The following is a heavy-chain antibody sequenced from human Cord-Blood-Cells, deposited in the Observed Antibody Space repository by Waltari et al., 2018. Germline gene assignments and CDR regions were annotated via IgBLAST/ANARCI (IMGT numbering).Heavy chain of an antibody. CDR3: ALTTPGIAAAGIGYFDL. Sequence: QVQLQESGPGLVKPSETLSLTCTVSGYSISSGYYWGWIRHPPGKGLEWSGSIYHSGSTYNNPSLKSRVTISVDTSKNQFSLKLSSVTAADTAVYYCALTTPGIAAAGIGYFDLWGRGTLVTVSS. V-gene: IGHV4-38-2*02. CDR1: GYSISSGYY. J-gene: IGHJ2*01. CDR2: IYHSGST. D-gene: IGHD6-13*01.